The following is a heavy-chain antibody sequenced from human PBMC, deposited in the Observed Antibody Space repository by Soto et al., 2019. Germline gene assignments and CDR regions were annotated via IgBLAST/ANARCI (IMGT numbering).Heavy chain of an antibody. CDR1: GGSISSYY. CDR3: ARDEYSSGFDWFDP. J-gene: IGHJ5*02. CDR2: IYTSGGT. V-gene: IGHV4-4*07. Sequence: SETLSLTCTVSGGSISSYYWSWIRQPAGKGLEWIGRIYTSGGTNYNPSLKSRVTMSVDTSKNQFSLKLSSVTAADTAVYYCARDEYSSGFDWFDPWGQGTLVTVSS. D-gene: IGHD6-19*01.